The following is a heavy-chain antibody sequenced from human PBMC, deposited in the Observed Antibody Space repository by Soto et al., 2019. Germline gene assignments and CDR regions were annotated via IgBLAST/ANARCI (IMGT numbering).Heavy chain of an antibody. CDR1: GYTFTSYG. V-gene: IGHV1-18*01. CDR2: ISAYNGNT. J-gene: IGHJ4*02. D-gene: IGHD2-15*01. CDR3: ARDGDACSGGSCYSNY. Sequence: GASVKVSCKASGYTFTSYGISWVRQPPGQGLERMVWISAYNGNTNYAQKLQGRVTMTTDTSTSTAYMELRSRRSDDTAVYYCARDGDACSGGSCYSNYWGQGTLVTVSS.